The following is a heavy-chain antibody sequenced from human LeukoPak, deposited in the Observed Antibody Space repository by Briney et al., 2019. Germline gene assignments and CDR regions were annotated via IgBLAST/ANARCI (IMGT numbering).Heavy chain of an antibody. J-gene: IGHJ4*02. D-gene: IGHD3-3*01. Sequence: ASVKVSCKASGYTFTTYGDGWVRQAPGQGLEWMGWISAYTGDTSYAQKLQGRVTMTTDTSTSTAYMELRSLRSDDTAVYYCARTPRYDFWSGYLFDYWGQGTLVTVSS. V-gene: IGHV1-18*01. CDR1: GYTFTTYG. CDR2: ISAYTGDT. CDR3: ARTPRYDFWSGYLFDY.